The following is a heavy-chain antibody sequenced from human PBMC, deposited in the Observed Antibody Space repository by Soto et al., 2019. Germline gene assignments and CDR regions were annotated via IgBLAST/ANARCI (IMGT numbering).Heavy chain of an antibody. V-gene: IGHV4-4*02. CDR3: ARARIAAAGIDV. CDR2: IYHSGNT. D-gene: IGHD6-13*01. Sequence: QVQLQESGPELVKPSGTLSLTCAVSGGSISSSNWWSWVRQPPGKGLEWIGEIYHSGNTNYNPSLKSRVTISVDKSMNQFSLKLSSVTAADTAVYYCARARIAAAGIDVWGQGTTVTVSS. J-gene: IGHJ6*02. CDR1: GGSISSSNW.